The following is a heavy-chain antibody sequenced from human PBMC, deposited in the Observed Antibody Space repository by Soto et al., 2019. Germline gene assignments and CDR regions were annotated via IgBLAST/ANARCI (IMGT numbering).Heavy chain of an antibody. V-gene: IGHV2-5*01. CDR1: GFSLSTSGVG. J-gene: IGHJ4*02. CDR3: AHSSPYCAKQAPYLVLETTRSPGVDV. Sequence: PTLVNPTQTLTLTCTFSGFSLSTSGVGVGWIRQPPGKALEWLALIYWNDDKRYSPSLKSRLTITKDTSKNQVVLTMTNMDPVDTATYYCAHSSPYCAKQAPYLVLETTRSPGVDVWGQGTLVTVSS. CDR2: IYWNDDK. D-gene: IGHD2-21*02.